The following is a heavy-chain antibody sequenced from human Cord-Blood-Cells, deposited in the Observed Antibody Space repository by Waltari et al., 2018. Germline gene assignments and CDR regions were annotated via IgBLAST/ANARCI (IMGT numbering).Heavy chain of an antibody. D-gene: IGHD6-13*01. CDR2: IYYSGST. CDR1: GGSISSYY. V-gene: IGHV4-59*01. CDR3: ARGSWYFDY. Sequence: QVQLQESGPGLVKPSETLSLTCTDSGGSISSYYWSWIRQPPGKGLEWIGYIYYSGSTNYNPSLKSRVTISVDTSKNQFSLKLSSVTAADTAVYYCARGSWYFDYWGQGTLVTVSS. J-gene: IGHJ4*02.